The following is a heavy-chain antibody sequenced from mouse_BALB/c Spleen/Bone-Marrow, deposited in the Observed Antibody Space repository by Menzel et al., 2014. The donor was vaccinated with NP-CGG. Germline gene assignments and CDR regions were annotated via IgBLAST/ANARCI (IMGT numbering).Heavy chain of an antibody. J-gene: IGHJ4*01. V-gene: IGHV1S34*01. CDR2: ISCYNGAT. CDR1: GYSFTGYY. CDR3: VRRGNPIVLCAWDY. Sequence: LVKTGASVKISCKASGYSFTGYYMHWVKQSHGKSLEWIGYISCYNGATSYNQNFKGKATFTVDTSSSTAYMQFNSLTSEDSAVYYCVRRGNPIVLCAWDYWGQGTSVTVSS.